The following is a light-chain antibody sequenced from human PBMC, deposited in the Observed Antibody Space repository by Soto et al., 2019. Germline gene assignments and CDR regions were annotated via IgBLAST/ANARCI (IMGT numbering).Light chain of an antibody. CDR2: LNRDGSH. Sequence: QPVLTQSPSASASLGASVKLTCTLSSGHSNYAIAWHQQQPEKGPRYLMKLNRDGSHSKGDGIPNRFSGSSSGAERYLTISSLKSEDEADYYCQTWGTGIVIFGGGTKLTVL. J-gene: IGLJ2*01. CDR1: SGHSNYA. V-gene: IGLV4-69*01. CDR3: QTWGTGIVI.